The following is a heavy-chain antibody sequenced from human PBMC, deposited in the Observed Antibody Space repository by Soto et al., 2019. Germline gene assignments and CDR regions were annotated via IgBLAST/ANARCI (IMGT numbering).Heavy chain of an antibody. CDR3: ARERGKGYCISTSCYFIPGGDYGMDV. J-gene: IGHJ6*02. Sequence: ASVKVSCKASGYTFSNYGIHWVRQAPGQRLEWMGLINAGNGNTKYSQKFQGRVTLTRGTSASTAYMELSSLRSEDTAVYYCARERGKGYCISTSCYFIPGGDYGMDVWG. CDR1: GYTFSNYG. CDR2: INAGNGNT. D-gene: IGHD2-2*01. V-gene: IGHV1-3*01.